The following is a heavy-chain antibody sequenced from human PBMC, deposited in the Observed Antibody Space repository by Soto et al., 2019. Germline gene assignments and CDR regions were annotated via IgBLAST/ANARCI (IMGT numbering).Heavy chain of an antibody. CDR3: ARPDYDYVWGSYPVLTY. D-gene: IGHD3-16*02. CDR1: GYTFTSYA. CDR2: INAGNGNT. V-gene: IGHV1-3*01. Sequence: QVPLVQSGAEVKKPGASVKVSCKASGYTFTSYAMHWVRQAPGQRLEWMGWINAGNGNTKYSQKFQGRVTITRDTSASTAYMELSSLRSEDTAVYYCARPDYDYVWGSYPVLTYWGQGTLVTVSS. J-gene: IGHJ4*02.